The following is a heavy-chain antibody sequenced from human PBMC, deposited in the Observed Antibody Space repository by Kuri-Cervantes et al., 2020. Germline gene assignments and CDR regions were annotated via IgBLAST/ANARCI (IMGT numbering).Heavy chain of an antibody. CDR3: ARDNNGQD. V-gene: IGHV3-30*02. Sequence: GGSLRLSCAASGFTFSSYGMHWVRQAPDKSLEWVAFIRYDGANKYYADSVKGRFTTSKDNSKNTLYLQMNSLRGEDTAVYYCARDNNGQDWGQGTLVTVSS. D-gene: IGHD1/OR15-1a*01. CDR1: GFTFSSYG. J-gene: IGHJ4*02. CDR2: IRYDGANK.